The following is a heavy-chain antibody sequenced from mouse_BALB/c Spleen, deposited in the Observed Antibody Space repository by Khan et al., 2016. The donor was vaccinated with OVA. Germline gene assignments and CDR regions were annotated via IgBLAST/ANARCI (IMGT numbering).Heavy chain of an antibody. CDR3: ARGGAAFYRNDGGAMDH. J-gene: IGHJ4*01. V-gene: IGHV9-4*02. D-gene: IGHD2-14*01. CDR1: GYTFTTAG. CDR2: INTHSGAP. Sequence: QIQLVQSGPELKKPGETVRISCKASGYTFTTAGMQWVQKMPGKGLKWIGWINTHSGAPKYAEDFKGRFAFSLETSASIAYLQITNLKNEDTATYFCARGGAAFYRNDGGAMDHWGQGTSVTVSS.